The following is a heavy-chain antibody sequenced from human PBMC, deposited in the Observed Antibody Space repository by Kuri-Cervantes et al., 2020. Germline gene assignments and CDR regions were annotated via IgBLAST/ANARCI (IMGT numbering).Heavy chain of an antibody. CDR1: GFTLRSYG. D-gene: IGHD3-10*01. V-gene: IGHV3-30*03. CDR2: TSHDGSKR. J-gene: IGHJ6*02. CDR3: ARGVADFISQYYYGSGSWYGMDV. Sequence: GESLKISCAASGFTLRSYGMSWVRQAPGKGLERVAVTSHDGSKRNFADSVKGRFTISRDNAKNSLYLQMNSLRAEDTAVYYCARGVADFISQYYYGSGSWYGMDVWGQGTTVTVSS.